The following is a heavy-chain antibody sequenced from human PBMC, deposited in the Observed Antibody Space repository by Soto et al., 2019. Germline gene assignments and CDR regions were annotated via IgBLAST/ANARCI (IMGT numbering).Heavy chain of an antibody. J-gene: IGHJ4*02. CDR2: SAHTGNT. V-gene: IGHV1-18*01. CDR1: GYTFTYYV. Sequence: ASVKVSCKTSGYTFTYYVINWVRQAPGQGLEWMGFSAHTGNTNYAQKFQGRVAMTTDTSTSTAYMEVTSLRSDDTAVYYRARRGEHPLDYWGQGTPVTVSS. D-gene: IGHD3-16*01. CDR3: ARRGEHPLDY.